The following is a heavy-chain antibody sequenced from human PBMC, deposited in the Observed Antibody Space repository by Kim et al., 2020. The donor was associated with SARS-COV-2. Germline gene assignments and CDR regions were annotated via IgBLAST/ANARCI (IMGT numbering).Heavy chain of an antibody. J-gene: IGHJ4*02. CDR2: DGGTT. V-gene: IGHV3-15*01. Sequence: DGGTTDYAAPVKGRCTISRDDSKNTLYLQMNSLKTEDTAVYYCTTRSAPNWGQGTLVTVSS. CDR3: TTRSAPN.